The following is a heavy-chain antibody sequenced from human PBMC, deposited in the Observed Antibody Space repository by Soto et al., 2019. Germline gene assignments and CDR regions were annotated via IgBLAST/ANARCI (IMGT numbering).Heavy chain of an antibody. V-gene: IGHV3-64*01. CDR3: ARAAYCGGDCYHYYYYYYMDV. D-gene: IGHD2-21*01. CDR2: ISSNGGST. CDR1: GFTFSSYA. Sequence: EVQLVESGGGLVQPGGSLRLSCAASGFTFSSYAMHWVRQAPGKGLGYVSAISSNGGSTYYANSVKGRFTISRDNSKNTLYLQMGSLRAEDMAVYYCARAAYCGGDCYHYYYYYYMDVWGKGTTVTVSS. J-gene: IGHJ6*03.